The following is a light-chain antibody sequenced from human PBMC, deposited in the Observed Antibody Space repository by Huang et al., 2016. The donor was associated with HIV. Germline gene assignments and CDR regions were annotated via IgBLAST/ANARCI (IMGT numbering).Light chain of an antibody. CDR3: QQYGTSPLT. V-gene: IGKV3-20*01. CDR2: GAS. CDR1: ESVRSTY. Sequence: PGEGATVSCRDNESVRSTYLAWYRQSGGPAPRLLIYGASHRATGIPDRFRGSGSGTDFTVTISRLEPEDFSVYYCQQYGTSPLTFGQGTKVEIK. J-gene: IGKJ1*01.